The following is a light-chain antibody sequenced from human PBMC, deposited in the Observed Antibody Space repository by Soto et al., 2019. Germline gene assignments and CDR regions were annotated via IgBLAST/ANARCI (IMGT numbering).Light chain of an antibody. CDR1: QSISSY. V-gene: IGKV1-39*01. J-gene: IGKJ3*01. CDR3: QQSYSSPFT. Sequence: DIQMTPSPSSLSASVGDRVTITCRASQSISSYLNWYQQKPGKAPNLLIYAASSLQSGVPSKFSGSGSGTDFTLTISSLQPEDFATCYCQQSYSSPFTFGPGTKVDIK. CDR2: AAS.